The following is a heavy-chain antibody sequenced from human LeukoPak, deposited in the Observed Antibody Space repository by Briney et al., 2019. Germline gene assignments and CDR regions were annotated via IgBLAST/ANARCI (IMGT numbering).Heavy chain of an antibody. CDR1: GDSISSNNYY. CDR3: ARHEHIVVITAIRNWFDP. V-gene: IGHV4-39*01. Sequence: SETLSLTCTVSGDSISSNNYYWGWIRQPPGKGLDWLGSFSYSESTYYNPSLKSRVTIFVDTSKNHFPLKLSSVTAADTAVYYCARHEHIVVITAIRNWFDPWGQGTLVTVSS. J-gene: IGHJ5*02. D-gene: IGHD2-21*02. CDR2: FSYSEST.